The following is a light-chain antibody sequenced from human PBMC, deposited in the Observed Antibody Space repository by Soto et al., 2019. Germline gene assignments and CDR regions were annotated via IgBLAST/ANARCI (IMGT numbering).Light chain of an antibody. CDR3: QSYDTRLTAWI. Sequence: SGLTQRPSFSGPPGQRVTITCSGGASNIGEGYDVHWYQPGPGLTPRLLIFGTTPRPSTVPDRFSGSKSATSASLAIPGIQAEDEADYYCQSYDTRLTAWIFGGGTKVTVL. CDR2: GTT. J-gene: IGLJ2*01. V-gene: IGLV1-40*01. CDR1: ASNIGEGYD.